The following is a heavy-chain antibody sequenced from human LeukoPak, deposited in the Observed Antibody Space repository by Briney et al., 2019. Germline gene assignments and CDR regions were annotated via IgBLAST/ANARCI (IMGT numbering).Heavy chain of an antibody. V-gene: IGHV4-34*01. Sequence: PSETLSLTCGVYGGSFSGYSWSWIRQTPRKGLEWIGEINHRRSTNYSPSFKTRVTMSVDTSKNQISLMLNSVTAADTAVYYCARGSRGYSYGYHRDWGQGTLVTVSS. CDR3: ARGSRGYSYGYHRD. J-gene: IGHJ4*02. CDR2: INHRRST. CDR1: GGSFSGYS. D-gene: IGHD5-18*01.